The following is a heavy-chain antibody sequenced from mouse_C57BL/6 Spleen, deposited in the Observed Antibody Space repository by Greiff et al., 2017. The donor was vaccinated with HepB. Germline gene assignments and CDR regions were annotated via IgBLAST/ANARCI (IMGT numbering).Heavy chain of an antibody. CDR2: ISSGSSTI. V-gene: IGHV5-17*01. CDR3: ARDSDGYSEGYAMDY. Sequence: DVKLVESGGGLVKPGGSLKLSCAASGFTFSDYGMHWVRQAPEKGLEWVAYISSGSSTIYYADTVKGRFTISRDNAKNTLFLQMTSLRSEDTAMYYCARDSDGYSEGYAMDYWGQGTSVTVSS. D-gene: IGHD2-3*01. J-gene: IGHJ4*01. CDR1: GFTFSDYG.